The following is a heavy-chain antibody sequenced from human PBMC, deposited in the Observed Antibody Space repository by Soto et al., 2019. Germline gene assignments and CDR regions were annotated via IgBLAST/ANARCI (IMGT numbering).Heavy chain of an antibody. V-gene: IGHV1-69*13. J-gene: IGHJ5*02. CDR2: IIPIFGTA. CDR3: ARERYCSGGSCYYNWFDP. Sequence: SVKFSCKASGGTFSSYAISWVRQAPGQGLECMGGIIPIFGTANYAQKFQGRVTITAXXXXSXXXMXLXXLRXEDTAVYYCARERYCSGGSCYYNWFDPWG. CDR1: GGTFSSYA. D-gene: IGHD2-15*01.